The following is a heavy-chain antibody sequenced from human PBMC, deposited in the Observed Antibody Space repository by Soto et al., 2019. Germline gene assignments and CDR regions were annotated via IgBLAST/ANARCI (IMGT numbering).Heavy chain of an antibody. CDR1: GFNFRMYE. D-gene: IGHD5-18*01. Sequence: GGSLRLSCEASGFNFRMYEMHWVRKAPGKGLEWVSYISSSGLTTYYAVFAEGRFTIARDSGKDSLYLHLNSLPVGDTAVYYCARYGARGDCWGLGTQVTVSS. CDR3: ARYGARGDC. J-gene: IGHJ5*01. V-gene: IGHV3-48*03. CDR2: ISSSGLTT.